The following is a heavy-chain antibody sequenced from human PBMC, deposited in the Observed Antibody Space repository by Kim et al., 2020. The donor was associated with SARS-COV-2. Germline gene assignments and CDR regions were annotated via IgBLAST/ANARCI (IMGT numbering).Heavy chain of an antibody. CDR2: IIPIFGTA. CDR1: GGTFSSYA. J-gene: IGHJ6*02. V-gene: IGHV1-69*13. Sequence: SVKVSCKASGGTFSSYAISWVRQAPGQGLEWMGGIIPIFGTANYAQKFQGRVTITADESTSTAYMELSSLRSEDTAVYYCAGYSSGWYRRGQYYYYYGMDVWGQGTTVTVSS. CDR3: AGYSSGWYRRGQYYYYYGMDV. D-gene: IGHD6-19*01.